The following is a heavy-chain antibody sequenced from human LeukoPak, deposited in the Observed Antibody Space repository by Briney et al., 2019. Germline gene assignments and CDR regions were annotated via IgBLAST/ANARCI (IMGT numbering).Heavy chain of an antibody. CDR3: ARGDYGDYLLDY. CDR2: ISWNSGSI. J-gene: IGHJ4*02. D-gene: IGHD4-17*01. V-gene: IGHV3-9*01. Sequence: GGSLRLSCAASGFTFDDYAMHWVRQAPGKGLEWVSGISWNSGSIGYADSVKGRFTISRDNSKNTLYLQMNSLRAEDTAVYYCARGDYGDYLLDYWGQGTLVTVSS. CDR1: GFTFDDYA.